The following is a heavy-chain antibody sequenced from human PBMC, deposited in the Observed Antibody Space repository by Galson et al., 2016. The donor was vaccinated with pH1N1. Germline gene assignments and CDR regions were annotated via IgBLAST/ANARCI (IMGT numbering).Heavy chain of an antibody. V-gene: IGHV3-7*01. CDR3: VRAVGSGEAD. CDR2: INQDGSKN. J-gene: IGHJ4*02. Sequence: SLRLSCAASGFTFSTYWMHWVRQAPGRGLEWVANINQDGSKNYYVDSVKGRFTTSKDNGKTSLHLQMNSVIAEDTGVYYCVRAVGSGEADWGQGTLGTVSS. CDR1: GFTFSTYW. D-gene: IGHD2-15*01.